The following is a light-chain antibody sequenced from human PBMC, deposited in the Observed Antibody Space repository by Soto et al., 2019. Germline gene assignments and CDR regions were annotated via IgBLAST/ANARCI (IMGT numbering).Light chain of an antibody. CDR3: QKYNTAPWT. V-gene: IGKV1-27*01. Sequence: DIQMTQSPSSLSASVGDTVTITCRASQGISNYLAWYQQKPRKVPKLLIYAASTLQSGVPTRFSASGSGTDFNLTINSLQPEDVATYHCQKYNTAPWTFGQGTKVEIK. J-gene: IGKJ1*01. CDR2: AAS. CDR1: QGISNY.